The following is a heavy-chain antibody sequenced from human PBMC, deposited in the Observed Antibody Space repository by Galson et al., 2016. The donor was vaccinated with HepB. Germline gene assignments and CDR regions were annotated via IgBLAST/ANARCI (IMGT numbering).Heavy chain of an antibody. J-gene: IGHJ6*02. CDR1: GFTFNTYG. CDR3: ARDMVRDSSSYYYYYGLDV. V-gene: IGHV3-48*04. Sequence: SLRLSCADSGFTFNTYGMNWVRQAPGKGLEWVSYISSASSIKYYADSVKGRFTISRDNARHSLYLEMNSLRGEDTAMYYCARDMVRDSSSYYYYYGLDVWGQGTTVTVSS. CDR2: ISSASSIK. D-gene: IGHD6-6*01.